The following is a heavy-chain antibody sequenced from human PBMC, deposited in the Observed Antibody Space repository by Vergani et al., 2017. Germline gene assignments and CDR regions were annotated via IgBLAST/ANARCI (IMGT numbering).Heavy chain of an antibody. CDR1: GFTFSSYG. J-gene: IGHJ3*02. D-gene: IGHD3-10*01. CDR2: INPSGGST. Sequence: QVQLVESGGGVVQPGRSLRLSCAASGFTFSSYGMHWVRQAPGQGLEWMGIINPSGGSTSYAQKFQGRVTMTRDTSTSTVYMELSSLRSEDTAVYYCATEGSYSSTAFDIWGQGTMVTVSS. CDR3: ATEGSYSSTAFDI. V-gene: IGHV1-46*01.